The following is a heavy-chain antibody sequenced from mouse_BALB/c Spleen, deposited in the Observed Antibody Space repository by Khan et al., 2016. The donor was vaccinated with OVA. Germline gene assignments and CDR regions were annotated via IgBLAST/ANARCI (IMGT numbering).Heavy chain of an antibody. CDR1: GYSITSDYA. J-gene: IGHJ2*01. Sequence: EVQLQESGPGLLKPSQSLSLTCTVTGYSITSDYAWNWIRQFPGNQLEWMAYISYSGSTTYSPSLRSRITITRDTSKNPFFLQLNSVTTEDTATYYSASGRLLLRYPDYFDYWGQGTTLTVSS. CDR3: ASGRLLLRYPDYFDY. CDR2: ISYSGST. V-gene: IGHV3-2*02. D-gene: IGHD1-1*01.